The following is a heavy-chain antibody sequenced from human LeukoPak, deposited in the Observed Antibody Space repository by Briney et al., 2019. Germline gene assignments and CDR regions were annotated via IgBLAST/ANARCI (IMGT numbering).Heavy chain of an antibody. D-gene: IGHD5-24*01. Sequence: ASVKVSCKASGYTFTSYGISWVRQAAGQGLEWMGWIGAYNGNTNYAQKLQGRVTMTTDTSTSTAYTELRSLRSGDSPVYYCARARDGSNDIWGKEPMVTVSS. J-gene: IGHJ3*02. V-gene: IGHV1-18*01. CDR2: IGAYNGNT. CDR3: ARARDGSNDI. CDR1: GYTFTSYG.